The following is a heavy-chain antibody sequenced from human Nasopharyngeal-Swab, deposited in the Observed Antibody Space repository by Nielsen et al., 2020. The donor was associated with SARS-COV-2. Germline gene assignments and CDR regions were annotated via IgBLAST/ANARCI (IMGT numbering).Heavy chain of an antibody. V-gene: IGHV1-8*01. CDR1: GYTFASFD. CDR3: ARGPRPKRHLDY. D-gene: IGHD1-1*01. J-gene: IGHJ4*02. Sequence: ASVKVSCKTSGYTFASFDINWVRQATGRGLEWVGWMNLDSGDTHYAQEFQGKVTVTRDTSRSTAYMELSSLRSEDTAVYYCARGPRPKRHLDYWGQGTLVTVSS. CDR2: MNLDSGDT.